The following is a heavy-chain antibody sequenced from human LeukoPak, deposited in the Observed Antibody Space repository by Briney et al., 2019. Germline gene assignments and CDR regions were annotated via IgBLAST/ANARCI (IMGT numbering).Heavy chain of an antibody. Sequence: GASVKVSCKASGYSFTSYAMNWVRQAPGQGLEWMGWINTNTGNPTYAQGFTGRFVFSLDTSVNTAYLQISSLKAEDTAVYYCARDAPGKYFVWFDPWGQGTRVTVSS. CDR1: GYSFTSYA. CDR2: INTNTGNP. J-gene: IGHJ5*02. D-gene: IGHD1-14*01. CDR3: ARDAPGKYFVWFDP. V-gene: IGHV7-4-1*02.